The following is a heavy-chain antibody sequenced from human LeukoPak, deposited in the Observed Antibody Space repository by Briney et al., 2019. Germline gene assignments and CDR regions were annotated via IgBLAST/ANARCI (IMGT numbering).Heavy chain of an antibody. D-gene: IGHD3-9*01. J-gene: IGHJ4*02. V-gene: IGHV4-39*01. CDR1: GGSISSSSYY. CDR2: IYYSGST. Sequence: PSETLSLTCTVSGGSISSSSYYWGWIRQPPGKGLEWIGSIYYSGSTYYNPSLKSRVTISVDTSKNQFSLKLSSVTAADTAVYYCARKYYDILTGHYSEGWGQGTLVTVSS. CDR3: ARKYYDILTGHYSEG.